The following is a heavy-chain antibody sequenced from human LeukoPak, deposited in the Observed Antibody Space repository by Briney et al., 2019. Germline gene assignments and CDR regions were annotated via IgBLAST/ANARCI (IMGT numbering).Heavy chain of an antibody. V-gene: IGHV3-11*04. D-gene: IGHD1-14*01. CDR3: AKDTFPALDLGNHFDY. CDR1: GFTFSDYY. Sequence: PGGSLRLSCAASGFTFSDYYMSWIRQAPGKGLEWVSYISSSGSTIYYADSVKGRFTISRDNAKNSLYLQMNSLRAEDTAVYYCAKDTFPALDLGNHFDYWGQGTLVTVSS. CDR2: ISSSGSTI. J-gene: IGHJ4*02.